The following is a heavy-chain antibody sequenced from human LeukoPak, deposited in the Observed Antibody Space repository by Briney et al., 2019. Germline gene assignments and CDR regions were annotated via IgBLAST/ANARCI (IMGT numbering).Heavy chain of an antibody. CDR1: GFNFRSFG. D-gene: IGHD6-19*01. Sequence: PGGSLRLSCAASGFNFRSFGMHWVRQAPGKGLEWVAVISHEGSYQNYADSVKGRFTISRDNSKNMVFLQMNSLSAEDTAVYYCARTREQWQVLDYWGQGTLVTVSS. CDR2: ISHEGSYQ. J-gene: IGHJ4*02. CDR3: ARTREQWQVLDY. V-gene: IGHV3-30*03.